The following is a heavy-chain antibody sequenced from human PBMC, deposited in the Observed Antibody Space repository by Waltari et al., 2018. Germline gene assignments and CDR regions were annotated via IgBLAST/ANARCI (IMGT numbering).Heavy chain of an antibody. J-gene: IGHJ6*02. CDR2: ISGSGAAI. Sequence: EVQLLESGGGLVQPGGSLRLSCAASGFTFHSYAMSVVRQAPGKGLEWVSSISGSGAAIYYADSVKGRFTISRDNSKNTLYLQMISLRAEDTAVYYCAEAGLYVRDYYYDYSMGVWGQGTTVTVSS. CDR1: GFTFHSYA. CDR3: AEAGLYVRDYYYDYSMGV. V-gene: IGHV3-23*01. D-gene: IGHD3-16*01.